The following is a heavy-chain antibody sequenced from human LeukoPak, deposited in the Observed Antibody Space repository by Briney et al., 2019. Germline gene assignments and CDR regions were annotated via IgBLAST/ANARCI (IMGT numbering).Heavy chain of an antibody. V-gene: IGHV3-23*01. D-gene: IGHD3-3*01. CDR1: GFTFSSYA. Sequence: PGGSLRLSCAASGFTFSSYAMSWVRQAPGKGLEWVSAISGSGGSTYYADSVKGRSTISRDNSKNTLYLQMNSLRAEDTAVYYCAKADDFWSGPSGNWGQGTLVTVSS. CDR2: ISGSGGST. CDR3: AKADDFWSGPSGN. J-gene: IGHJ4*02.